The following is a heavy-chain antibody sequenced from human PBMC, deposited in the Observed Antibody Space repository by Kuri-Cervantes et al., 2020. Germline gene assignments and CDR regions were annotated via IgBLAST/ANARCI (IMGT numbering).Heavy chain of an antibody. CDR3: ARMLSSGLHDPLDI. D-gene: IGHD3-10*01. V-gene: IGHV5-51*01. J-gene: IGHJ3*02. CDR2: IFPGDSDT. CDR1: GYSFTSYW. Sequence: KVSCKGSGYSFTSYWIGWVRQMPGKGLEWMGIIFPGDSDTRYSPSFQGQVTISGDKSISTAYLQWSSLKASDTAMYYCARMLSSGLHDPLDIWGQGTKVTVSS.